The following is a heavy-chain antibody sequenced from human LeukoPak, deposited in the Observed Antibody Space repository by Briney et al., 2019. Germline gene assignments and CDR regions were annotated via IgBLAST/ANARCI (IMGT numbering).Heavy chain of an antibody. V-gene: IGHV3-23*01. D-gene: IGHD6-6*01. CDR3: AKIRAARPGY. Sequence: PGGPLRLSCAASGFTFSRYGMNWVRQAPGKGLEWVSGISDSGATIYYADSVKGRFTISRDNSKNMLYLQMHSLRPEDTAIYYCAKIRAARPGYWGQGTLVTVSS. CDR2: ISDSGATI. CDR1: GFTFSRYG. J-gene: IGHJ4*02.